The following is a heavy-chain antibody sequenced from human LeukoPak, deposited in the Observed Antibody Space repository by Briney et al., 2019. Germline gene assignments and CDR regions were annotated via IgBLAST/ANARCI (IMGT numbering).Heavy chain of an antibody. J-gene: IGHJ3*02. V-gene: IGHV4-4*02. CDR2: IFLRWRV. D-gene: IGHD4-17*01. Sequence: SETLSLTCDVPGDSISTPLWWSWVGQPPGKGLGWFEEIFLRWRVNYIPSLQSRVTISLDKSKNQISLEVKSVTAADTAVYYCARRNADYVYYGPHDAFDICGQGTLVAVSS. CDR1: GDSISTPLW. CDR3: ARRNADYVYYGPHDAFDI.